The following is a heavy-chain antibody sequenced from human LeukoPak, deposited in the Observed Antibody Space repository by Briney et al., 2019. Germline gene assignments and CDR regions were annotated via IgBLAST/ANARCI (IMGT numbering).Heavy chain of an antibody. CDR3: ARLVHSSSSWYEYYYYGMDV. CDR2: IYYSGST. Sequence: PSETLSLTCTVSGGSISSYYWSWIRQPPGKGLEWIGYIYYSGSTNYNPSLKSRVTISVDTSKNQFSLKLSSVTAADTAVYYCARLVHSSSSWYEYYYYGMDVWGQGTTVTVSS. V-gene: IGHV4-59*08. J-gene: IGHJ6*02. D-gene: IGHD6-13*01. CDR1: GGSISSYY.